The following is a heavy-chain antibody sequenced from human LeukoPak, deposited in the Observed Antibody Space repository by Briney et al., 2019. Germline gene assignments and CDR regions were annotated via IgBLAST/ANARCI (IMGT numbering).Heavy chain of an antibody. V-gene: IGHV1-2*02. D-gene: IGHD6-13*01. CDR3: ARAPSSSWYYFDY. CDR1: GHTFTGYY. CDR2: INPNSGGT. Sequence: ASVKVSCKASGHTFTGYYMHWVRQAPGQGLEWMGWINPNSGGTNYAQRFQGRVTMTRDTSISTAYMELSRLRSDDTAVYYCARAPSSSWYYFDYWGQGTLVTVSS. J-gene: IGHJ4*02.